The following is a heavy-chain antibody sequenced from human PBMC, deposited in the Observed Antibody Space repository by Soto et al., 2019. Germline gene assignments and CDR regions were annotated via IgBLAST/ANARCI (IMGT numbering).Heavy chain of an antibody. Sequence: PSETLSLTCTMSGGSFSPNYWSWIRQPPGKALEWVGYIYYGGTSNYNPSLKSRVTISLDTSKSQVSLRLSSVTAADTAVYYCARLGAYYQSLDPWGPGTLVTVSS. CDR2: IYYGGTS. CDR1: GGSFSPNY. J-gene: IGHJ5*02. D-gene: IGHD2-21*01. CDR3: ARLGAYYQSLDP. V-gene: IGHV4-59*12.